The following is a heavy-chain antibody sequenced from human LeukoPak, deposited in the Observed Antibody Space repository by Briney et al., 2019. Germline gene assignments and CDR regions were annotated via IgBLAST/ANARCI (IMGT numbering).Heavy chain of an antibody. V-gene: IGHV3-7*03. J-gene: IGHJ4*02. Sequence: PGGSLRLSCAASGFTFSSYWMNWVRPAPGKGLEWVAAINQDGSQKYYVDSVKGRFTISRDNAKNSLYLQMNSLRAEDTAVYYCARYFTAVAETLRLDYWGQGTLVTVSS. D-gene: IGHD6-19*01. CDR3: ARYFTAVAETLRLDY. CDR2: INQDGSQK. CDR1: GFTFSSYW.